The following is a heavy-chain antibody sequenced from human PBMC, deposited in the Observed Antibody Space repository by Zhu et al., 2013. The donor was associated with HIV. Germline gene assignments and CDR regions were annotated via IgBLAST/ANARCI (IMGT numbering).Heavy chain of an antibody. CDR2: IIPIFGTA. V-gene: IGHV1-69*06. CDR1: GGTFSSYA. CDR3: AREEGYGSGSYYTGFDY. D-gene: IGHD3-10*01. Sequence: QVQLVQSGAEVKKPGSSVKVSCKASGGTFSSYAISWVRQAPGQGLEWMGGIIPIFGTANYAQKFQGRVTITADKSTSTAYMELSSLRSEDTAVYYCAREEGYGSGSYYTGFDYWGQGTLVTVSS. J-gene: IGHJ4*02.